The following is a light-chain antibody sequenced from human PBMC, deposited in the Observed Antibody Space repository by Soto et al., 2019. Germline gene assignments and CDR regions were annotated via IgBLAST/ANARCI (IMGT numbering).Light chain of an antibody. CDR1: SSDVGGYNY. V-gene: IGLV2-14*01. Sequence: QSVLTQPASVSGSPGQSITISCTGTSSDVGGYNYFSWYQQHPGKAHKLMIYDVSNRPSGVSNRFSGSKSVNTASLTISGLPAEDEADYYCSSYTRSSTHVFGTGTKVTVL. J-gene: IGLJ1*01. CDR3: SSYTRSSTHV. CDR2: DVS.